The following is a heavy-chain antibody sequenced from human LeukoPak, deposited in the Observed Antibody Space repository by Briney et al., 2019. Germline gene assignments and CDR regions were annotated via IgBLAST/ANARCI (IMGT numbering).Heavy chain of an antibody. V-gene: IGHV3-30*04. CDR2: ISYDASNK. Sequence: GGSLRLSCTASGFTFTSYAMHWVRQAPGKGLEWVAVISYDASNKYYADSVKGRFTISRDNAKNSLYLQMNSLRAEDTAVYYCAGHLYYDILTGYDYYYYGMDVWGQGTTVTVSS. J-gene: IGHJ6*02. CDR1: GFTFTSYA. CDR3: AGHLYYDILTGYDYYYYGMDV. D-gene: IGHD3-9*01.